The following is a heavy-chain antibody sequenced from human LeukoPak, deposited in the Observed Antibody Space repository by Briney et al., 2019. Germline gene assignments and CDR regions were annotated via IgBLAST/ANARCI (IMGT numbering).Heavy chain of an antibody. V-gene: IGHV3-74*01. CDR3: TRDTFGARDS. CDR2: INEDGSST. D-gene: IGHD3-10*01. J-gene: IGHJ4*02. CDR1: GYSFSAYW. Sequence: GGSLRLSCGASGYSFSAYWMHCVSQGPGKGLVWVSRINEDGSSTSYAESVRGRFTISRDNARNTLYLQMNSLRAEDAAVYYCTRDTFGARDSWGQGTLVTVSS.